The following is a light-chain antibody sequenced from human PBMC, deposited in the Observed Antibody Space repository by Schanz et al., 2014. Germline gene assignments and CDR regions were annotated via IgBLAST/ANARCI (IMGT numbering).Light chain of an antibody. CDR1: QSVSSN. J-gene: IGKJ4*01. V-gene: IGKV3D-15*01. CDR2: GAS. CDR3: QQRSNWPPLT. Sequence: EIVMTQSPATLSVSPGERATLSCRASQSVSSNLAWYQQKPGQAPRLLIYGASTRATGITARVRGRGSVKEGPLTISSLQSEEFWGYYCQQRSNWPPLTFGGGTKVEIK.